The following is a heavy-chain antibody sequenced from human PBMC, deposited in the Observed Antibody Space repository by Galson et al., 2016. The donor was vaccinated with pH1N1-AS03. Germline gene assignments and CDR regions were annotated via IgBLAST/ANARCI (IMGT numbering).Heavy chain of an antibody. J-gene: IGHJ4*02. CDR1: GYSFTNYW. Sequence: QSGAEVKKPGESLRISCKGSGYSFTNYWINWVRQMPGKGLEWMGRFDPNDSHTSYSPSFQGHVTFSADKSINTAYLQWSSLKSSDTAIYYCARGYSGFGFVYWGQGTLVTVSS. CDR2: FDPNDSHT. CDR3: ARGYSGFGFVY. V-gene: IGHV5-10-1*01. D-gene: IGHD5-12*01.